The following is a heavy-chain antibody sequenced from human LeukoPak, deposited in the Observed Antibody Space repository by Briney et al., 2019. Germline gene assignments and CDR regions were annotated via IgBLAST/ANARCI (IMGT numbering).Heavy chain of an antibody. Sequence: GASVEVSCKTFGFSFTSYYMHWVRQAPGQGLKWMGMINPSGGTTNYAQEFQGRLTMTRDTSTSTVYMELTSLRSDDTAFYYCARSWWGTDWSLYANWFDPWGQGTLVTVSS. V-gene: IGHV1-46*01. D-gene: IGHD3-9*01. J-gene: IGHJ5*02. CDR2: INPSGGTT. CDR1: GFSFTSYY. CDR3: ARSWWGTDWSLYANWFDP.